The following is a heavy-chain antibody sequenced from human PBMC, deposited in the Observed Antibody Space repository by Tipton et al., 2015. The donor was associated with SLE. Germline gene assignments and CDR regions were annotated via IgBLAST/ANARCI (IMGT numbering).Heavy chain of an antibody. CDR1: GGSISSNSYY. CDR2: TYYSGST. V-gene: IGHV4-39*07. J-gene: IGHJ4*02. D-gene: IGHD5-24*01. Sequence: TLSLTCTVSGGSISSNSYYWGWIRQPPGKGLEWIGSTYYSGSTYYNPSLKSRVTISVDTSKSQFSLKLSSVTAADTAVYYCARHCQLYSFVYWGQGTLVTVSS. CDR3: ARHCQLYSFVY.